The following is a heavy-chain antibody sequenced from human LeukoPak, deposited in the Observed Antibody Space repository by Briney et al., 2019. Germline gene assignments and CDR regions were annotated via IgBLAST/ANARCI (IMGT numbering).Heavy chain of an antibody. CDR3: ARQWCSSTSCYPVDAFDI. Sequence: GESLKISCKASGYSFTTYWIGWVRQAPGKGLEWMGIIYPADSSTEYSPSFQGQVTISVDKSVNTAYLQWSRLKASDTAMYYCARQWCSSTSCYPVDAFDIWGQGTMVTVSS. CDR1: GYSFTTYW. D-gene: IGHD2-2*01. CDR2: IYPADSST. J-gene: IGHJ3*02. V-gene: IGHV5-51*01.